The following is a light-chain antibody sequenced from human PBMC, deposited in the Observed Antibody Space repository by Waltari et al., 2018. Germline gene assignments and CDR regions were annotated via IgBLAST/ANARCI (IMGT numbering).Light chain of an antibody. V-gene: IGKV1-39*01. J-gene: IGKJ4*01. Sequence: DIQLTQSPSSLSASVGDRVTITCRASQSITIYLNWYQHKPGKAPKLLIYAASSLQGGVPTRFSVSGSWTDFNLTISTLQPEEFATYYCQQSYSALTFGGGTKVEIK. CDR3: QQSYSALT. CDR1: QSITIY. CDR2: AAS.